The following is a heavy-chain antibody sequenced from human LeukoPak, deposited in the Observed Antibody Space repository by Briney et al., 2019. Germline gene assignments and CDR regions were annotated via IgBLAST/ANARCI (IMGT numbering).Heavy chain of an antibody. CDR1: GLTFSSYA. D-gene: IGHD6-19*01. V-gene: IGHV3-23*01. Sequence: GGSLRLSCAASGLTFSSYAMSWVRQAPGKGLEWVSAISGSGGSTYYADSVKGRFTISRDNSKNTLYLQMNSLRAEDTAVYYCAKKQTYSSGWYLAYFDYWGQGTLVTVSS. CDR3: AKKQTYSSGWYLAYFDY. J-gene: IGHJ4*02. CDR2: ISGSGGST.